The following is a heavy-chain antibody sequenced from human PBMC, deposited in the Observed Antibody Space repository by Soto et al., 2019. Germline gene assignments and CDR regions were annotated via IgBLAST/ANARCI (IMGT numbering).Heavy chain of an antibody. V-gene: IGHV1-18*01. J-gene: IGHJ4*02. CDR3: AREIYYGDYLN. CDR2: ISAYNGNT. CDR1: GYTFTSYG. D-gene: IGHD4-17*01. Sequence: ASVKVSCKASGYTFTSYGISWVRQAPGQGLEWMGWISAYNGNTNYAQMLQGRVTMTTDTSTSIAYMELRSLRFYDTAVYYCAREIYYGDYLNWGQGTLVTVSS.